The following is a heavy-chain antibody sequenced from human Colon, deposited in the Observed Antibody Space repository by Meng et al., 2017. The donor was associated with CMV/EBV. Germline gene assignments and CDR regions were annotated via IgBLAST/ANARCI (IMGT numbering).Heavy chain of an antibody. D-gene: IGHD3-10*01. CDR1: FNSYG. CDR3: ARASYEFITFARGITPGDY. CDR2: SSNQNGET. Sequence: FNSYGVSWVRQDPGQGPEWVAWSSNQNGETKYAQKFQGRVTTNTDTSANTAYMELRSLRSDDTAVYYCARASYEFITFARGITPGDYWGQGTLVTVSS. V-gene: IGHV1-18*01. J-gene: IGHJ4*02.